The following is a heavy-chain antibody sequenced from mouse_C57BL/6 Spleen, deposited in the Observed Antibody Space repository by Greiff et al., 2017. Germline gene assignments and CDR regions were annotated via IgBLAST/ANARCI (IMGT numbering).Heavy chain of an antibody. CDR1: GYTFTDYA. Sequence: VQLQQSGPELVRPGVSVKISCKGSGYTFTDYAMHWVKQSHAKSLEWIGVISTYYGDASYNQKFKDKATITVDKSSSTAYMELARLTSEDSAGYYCARPPNSQGFDYWGQGTTLTVSS. J-gene: IGHJ2*01. CDR2: ISTYYGDA. V-gene: IGHV1-67*01. D-gene: IGHD3-3*01. CDR3: ARPPNSQGFDY.